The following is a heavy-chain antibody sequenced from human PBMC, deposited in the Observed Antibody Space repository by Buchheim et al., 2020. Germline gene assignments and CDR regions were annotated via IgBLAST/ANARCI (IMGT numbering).Heavy chain of an antibody. V-gene: IGHV3-23*01. J-gene: IGHJ4*02. CDR3: AKGSVWLLHISEELFDY. CDR1: GFTFSSYA. Sequence: EVQLLESGGGLVQPGGSLRLSCAASGFTFSSYAMSWVRQAPGKGLEWVSAISGSGGSTYYADSVKGRFTLSRANSKNTLYLQMNSLRAEDTAVYYCAKGSVWLLHISEELFDYWGQGTL. D-gene: IGHD2-15*01. CDR2: ISGSGGST.